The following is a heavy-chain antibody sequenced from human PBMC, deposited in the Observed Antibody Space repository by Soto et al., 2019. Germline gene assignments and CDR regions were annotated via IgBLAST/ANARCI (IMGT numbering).Heavy chain of an antibody. Sequence: QVQLVQSGAEVKKPGASVKVSCKASGYSFTRYYINWVRQAPGQGLEWMGWISAYNGNTHYEEKLQGRVTLTTDTSTSTAYMDLRSLRSDDTAVYFCARGGQWDFLSDYWGQGTLVTVSS. V-gene: IGHV1-18*01. CDR2: ISAYNGNT. CDR1: GYSFTRYY. D-gene: IGHD1-26*01. J-gene: IGHJ4*02. CDR3: ARGGQWDFLSDY.